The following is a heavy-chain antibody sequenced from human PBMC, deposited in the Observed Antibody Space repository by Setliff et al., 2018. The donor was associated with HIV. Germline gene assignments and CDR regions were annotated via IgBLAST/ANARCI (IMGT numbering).Heavy chain of an antibody. J-gene: IGHJ4*02. CDR2: IIPMSGTT. CDR3: ARPGLTSGWYVYYFDS. V-gene: IGHV1-69*06. D-gene: IGHD6-19*01. Sequence: GASVKVSCKASGGTFSNSAINWVRQAPGQGLEWMGRIIPMSGTTHFTQNFQGRVTFTADTSTNTAYMELRSLRFDDTAVYYCARPGLTSGWYVYYFDSWGQGTLVTVSS. CDR1: GGTFSNSA.